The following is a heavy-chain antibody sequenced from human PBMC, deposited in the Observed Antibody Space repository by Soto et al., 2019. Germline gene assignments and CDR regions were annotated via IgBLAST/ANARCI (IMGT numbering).Heavy chain of an antibody. Sequence: EVQLVESGGGLVQPGGSLRFSCAASGFTFSSYWMTWVRQAPGKGLEWVANIKQDGTEKYYVDSVKGRFTISRDNAKNSVYLQMDSLRAEDTAVYYCAREKRANGYFDYWGQGALVTVSS. CDR2: IKQDGTEK. J-gene: IGHJ4*02. CDR1: GFTFSSYW. V-gene: IGHV3-7*01. CDR3: AREKRANGYFDY.